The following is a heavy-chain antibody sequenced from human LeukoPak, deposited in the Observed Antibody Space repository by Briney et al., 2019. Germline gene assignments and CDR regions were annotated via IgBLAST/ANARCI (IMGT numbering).Heavy chain of an antibody. CDR3: ARVSRDSSGWFPNFDY. D-gene: IGHD6-19*01. CDR1: GGSISSYY. V-gene: IGHV4-59*01. CDR2: IHYSGIT. Sequence: QPSETLSLTCTVSGGSISSYYWSWIRQPPGKGLEWIGYIHYSGITNYNPSLRGRVTISVDTSKNQFSLKVSSVTAADTAAYYCARVSRDSSGWFPNFDYWGQGTLVTVSS. J-gene: IGHJ4*02.